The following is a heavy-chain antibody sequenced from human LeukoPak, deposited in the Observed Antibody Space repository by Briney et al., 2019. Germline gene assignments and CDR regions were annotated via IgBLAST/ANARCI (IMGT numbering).Heavy chain of an antibody. D-gene: IGHD1-26*01. Sequence: SETLSLTCAVSGVSITDNELSWVRQPPGQGLEWIGEILHTGPTKFTPSLKSRVTISMDKSKNHLSLRLNPVTAADTAIYYCVRGGTYYLPYWGQGILVTVSS. J-gene: IGHJ4*02. CDR3: VRGGTYYLPY. CDR1: GVSITDNE. CDR2: ILHTGPT. V-gene: IGHV4-4*02.